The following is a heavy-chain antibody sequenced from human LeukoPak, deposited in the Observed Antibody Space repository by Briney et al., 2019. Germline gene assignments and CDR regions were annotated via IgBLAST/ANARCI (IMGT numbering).Heavy chain of an antibody. Sequence: ASVKVSCKASGYTFINYDINWVRQATGQGLEWMGWMNPHTANTGYAQKFQGRVTITWNTSISTVYMELSSLRSEDTAVYYCATRVGPSEFDYWGQGTLSPSPQ. V-gene: IGHV1-8*03. CDR3: ATRVGPSEFDY. J-gene: IGHJ4*02. CDR1: GYTFINYD. CDR2: MNPHTANT. D-gene: IGHD1-26*01.